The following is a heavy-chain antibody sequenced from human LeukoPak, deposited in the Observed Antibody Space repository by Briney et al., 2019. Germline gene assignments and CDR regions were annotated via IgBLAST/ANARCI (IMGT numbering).Heavy chain of an antibody. CDR1: GYTFTDYE. V-gene: IGHV1-8*02. CDR3: ARGDSSGYYYFDY. Sequence: ASVKVSCKASGYTFTDYEINWVRQAAGQGLEWMGWMRPNSGETGNVQKFQGRVTMTRNISTSTAYMELTGLRSDDTAVYYCARGDSSGYYYFDYWGQGTLVTVYS. D-gene: IGHD3-22*01. CDR2: MRPNSGET. J-gene: IGHJ4*02.